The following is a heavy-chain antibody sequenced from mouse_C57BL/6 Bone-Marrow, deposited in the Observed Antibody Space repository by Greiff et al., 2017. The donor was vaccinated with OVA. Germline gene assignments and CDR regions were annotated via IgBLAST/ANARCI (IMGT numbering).Heavy chain of an antibody. CDR1: GFNIKNTY. CDR2: IDPANGNT. V-gene: IGHV14-3*01. CDR3: ASPCYDGYAMDY. D-gene: IGHD2-3*01. J-gene: IGHJ4*01. Sequence: VQLQQSVAELVRPGASVTLSCTASGFNIKNTYMHWVKQRPEPGLEWIGRIDPANGNTTYAPKFQGKATITADTSSNTAYLQLSSLTSEDTAIYYCASPCYDGYAMDYWSQGTSVTVSS.